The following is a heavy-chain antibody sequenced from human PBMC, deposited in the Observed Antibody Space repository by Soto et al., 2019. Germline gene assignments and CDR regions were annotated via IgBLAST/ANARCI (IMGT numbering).Heavy chain of an antibody. CDR1: GFTFDDSA. V-gene: IGHV3-9*01. CDR2: ISWNSGSI. CDR3: AKDMWAAAAYYYYYGMDV. J-gene: IGHJ6*02. D-gene: IGHD6-13*01. Sequence: SPRLSCAASGFTFDDSAMHWVRQAPVKGLEWVSGISWNSGSIGYADSVKGRFTISRDNAKNSLYLQMNSLRAEDTALYHCAKDMWAAAAYYYYYGMDVWGQGTTVTVSS.